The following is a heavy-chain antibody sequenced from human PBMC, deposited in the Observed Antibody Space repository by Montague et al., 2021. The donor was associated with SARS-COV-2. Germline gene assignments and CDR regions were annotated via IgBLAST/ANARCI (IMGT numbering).Heavy chain of an antibody. CDR2: VYYSGST. D-gene: IGHD3-16*02. V-gene: IGHV4-39*01. CDR3: ARLGFVELWLNLGWFDP. CDR1: GDSIRSSGYY. Sequence: SETLSLTCSVSGDSIRSSGYYWGWIRQPPGNALEWIGTVYYSGSTNYNPSLKSRVTMPVDTSKNQFSLELRSVTAADTAVYYCARLGFVELWLNLGWFDPWGQGTLVTVSS. J-gene: IGHJ5*02.